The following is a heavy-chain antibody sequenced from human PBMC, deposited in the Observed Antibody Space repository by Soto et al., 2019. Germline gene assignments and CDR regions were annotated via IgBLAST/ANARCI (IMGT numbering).Heavy chain of an antibody. D-gene: IGHD3-10*01. CDR2: ISGSGDRT. Sequence: EVQLLESGGGLVQPGGSLRISCTASGFTFDNYAMAWVRQAPGKGLEWVAGISGSGDRTNYVDSVKGRFTISRDNSKNRLYLQMKSRRAEDTALYYCANDYGVRGIMTNLFDSWGHGTLVAVS. J-gene: IGHJ5*01. V-gene: IGHV3-23*01. CDR3: ANDYGVRGIMTNLFDS. CDR1: GFTFDNYA.